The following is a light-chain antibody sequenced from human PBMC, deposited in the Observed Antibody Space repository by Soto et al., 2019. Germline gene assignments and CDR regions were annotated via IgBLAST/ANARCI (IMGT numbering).Light chain of an antibody. CDR2: KAS. CDR1: QTISNP. V-gene: IGKV1-5*03. CDR3: QQYNESPKT. Sequence: DIQVTQSPSTLSASVGDRVTITCRISQTISNPLAWFPQKPGKAPKLLIYKASTLEGGVPSRFNGSGAGTEFTLSISSLQPDDFATYYCQQYNESPKTFGQGTQV. J-gene: IGKJ1*01.